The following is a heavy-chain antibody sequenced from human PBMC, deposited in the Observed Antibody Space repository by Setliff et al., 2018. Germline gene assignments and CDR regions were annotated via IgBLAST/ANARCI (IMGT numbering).Heavy chain of an antibody. CDR3: AREYDILTGAFDI. CDR1: GGTFSSYA. D-gene: IGHD3-9*01. V-gene: IGHV1-8*02. Sequence: ASVKVSCKASGGTFSSYAISWVRQATGQGLEWMGWMNPNSGNTGYAQKFQGRVTMTRNTSISTAYMELSRLRSDDTAVYYCAREYDILTGAFDIWGQGTMVTVSS. CDR2: MNPNSGNT. J-gene: IGHJ3*02.